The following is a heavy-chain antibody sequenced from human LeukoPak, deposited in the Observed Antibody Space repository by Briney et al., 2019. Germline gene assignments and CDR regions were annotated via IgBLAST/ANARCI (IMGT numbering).Heavy chain of an antibody. CDR1: GFTFSSYA. D-gene: IGHD3-22*01. Sequence: GGSLRLSCAASGFTFSSYAMHWVRQAPGKGLGWVVVISYEGSYKYYADCVKGRFTISRDNSKTTLYLQMNSLRAEDTAVYYCARDRNYDSSGYYYLYYYYGMDVWGQGTTVTVSS. V-gene: IGHV3-30*04. CDR3: ARDRNYDSSGYYYLYYYYGMDV. CDR2: ISYEGSYK. J-gene: IGHJ6*02.